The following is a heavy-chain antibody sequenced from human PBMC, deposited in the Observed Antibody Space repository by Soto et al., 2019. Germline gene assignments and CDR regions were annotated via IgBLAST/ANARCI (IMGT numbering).Heavy chain of an antibody. D-gene: IGHD2-15*01. V-gene: IGHV1-18*01. Sequence: QVQLVQSGAEVKKPGASVKVSCKASGYTFTSYGISWVRQAPGQGLEWMGWISAYNGNTNYAQKLQGRVTMTTDTSTSTDYMERRSLRSDGTAVYYCARVHSHDPSYYYYGMDVWGQGTTVTVSS. CDR2: ISAYNGNT. CDR1: GYTFTSYG. CDR3: ARVHSHDPSYYYYGMDV. J-gene: IGHJ6*02.